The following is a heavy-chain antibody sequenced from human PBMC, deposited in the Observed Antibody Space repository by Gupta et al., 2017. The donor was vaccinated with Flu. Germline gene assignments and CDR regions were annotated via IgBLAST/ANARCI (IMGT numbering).Heavy chain of an antibody. CDR1: GGSISSSSYY. D-gene: IGHD1-1*01. Sequence: QLQLQESGPGLVKPSETLSLTCTVSGGSISSSSYYWGWIRQPPGTGLEWIGSIYYSGSTYSTPSRKSRVTISVETSKNQFSLKLSSVTAAETDVYYCARHGNLAGAYYYYGMDVWGQGTTVTVSS. J-gene: IGHJ6*02. CDR3: ARHGNLAGAYYYYGMDV. CDR2: IYYSGST. V-gene: IGHV4-39*01.